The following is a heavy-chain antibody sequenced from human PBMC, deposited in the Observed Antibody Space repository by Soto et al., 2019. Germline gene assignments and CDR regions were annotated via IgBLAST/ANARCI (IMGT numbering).Heavy chain of an antibody. V-gene: IGHV4-59*08. D-gene: IGHD2-2*02. J-gene: IGHJ4*02. CDR2: IYSSGST. CDR1: CGSISGYY. Sequence: SETLFLTCPFSCGSISGYYWSWNPQPPGKGLELIGYIYSSGSTEYNPSLQSRFTISVDTSRNQFSLKLSSVTAADTAVYYCARLACSTTRCFTYFDYWGQGALVTVSS. CDR3: ARLACSTTRCFTYFDY.